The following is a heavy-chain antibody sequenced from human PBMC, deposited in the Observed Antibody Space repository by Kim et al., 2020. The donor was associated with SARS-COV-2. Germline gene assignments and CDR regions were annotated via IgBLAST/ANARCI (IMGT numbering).Heavy chain of an antibody. D-gene: IGHD2-2*01. CDR2: INPNSGGT. J-gene: IGHJ6*03. Sequence: ASVKVSCKASGYTFTGYYMHWVRQAPGQGLEWMGWINPNSGGTNYAQKFQGRVTMTRDTSISTAYMELSRLRSDDTAVYYCASGGIVVPAAKYYYYYYMDVWGKGTTVTVSS. V-gene: IGHV1-2*02. CDR3: ASGGIVVPAAKYYYYYYMDV. CDR1: GYTFTGYY.